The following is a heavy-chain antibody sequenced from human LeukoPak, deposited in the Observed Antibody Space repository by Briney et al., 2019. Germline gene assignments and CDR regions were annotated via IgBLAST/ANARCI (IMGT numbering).Heavy chain of an antibody. CDR3: AAGGGWDPSFGVVTHIDA. D-gene: IGHD3-3*01. Sequence: PGGSLTLACVTSGFTFSGYWMHWVRRGPEKGLELVSRIDNDGHGIIYADCVKGRFTTSRDNVKNTLYLQMNSLRVEDTAVYYCAAGGGWDPSFGVVTHIDAWGKGTTVVVS. CDR2: IDNDGHGI. V-gene: IGHV3-74*01. CDR1: GFTFSGYW. J-gene: IGHJ6*03.